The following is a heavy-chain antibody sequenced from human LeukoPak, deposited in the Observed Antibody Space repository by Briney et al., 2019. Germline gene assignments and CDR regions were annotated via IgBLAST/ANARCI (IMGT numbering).Heavy chain of an antibody. CDR2: IIPIFGTA. CDR3: ARGTPPYYYDSSGYGLDY. V-gene: IGHV1-69*05. D-gene: IGHD3-22*01. J-gene: IGHJ4*02. Sequence: SVKVSCKASGGTFSSYAISWVRQAPGQGLEWMGRIIPIFGTANYAQRFQGRVTITTDESTSTAYMELSSLRSEDTAVYYCARGTPPYYYDSSGYGLDYWGQGTLVTVSS. CDR1: GGTFSSYA.